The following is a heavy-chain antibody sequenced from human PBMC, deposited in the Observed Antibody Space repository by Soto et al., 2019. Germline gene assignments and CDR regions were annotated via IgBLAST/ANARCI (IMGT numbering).Heavy chain of an antibody. CDR2: ISSSSYYI. CDR1: GFTFTSYN. J-gene: IGHJ6*02. Sequence: EVKLVESGGGLVKPGGSLRLSCAASGFTFTSYNMNWVRQAPGKGLEWVSSISSSSYYIYYADAVKGRFTISRDNAKNSLELQMRRLGAEDTAVYYCSSGGLGYCSNGVCCLYGMDVWGQGTTVTVSS. V-gene: IGHV3-21*01. CDR3: SSGGLGYCSNGVCCLYGMDV. D-gene: IGHD2-8*01.